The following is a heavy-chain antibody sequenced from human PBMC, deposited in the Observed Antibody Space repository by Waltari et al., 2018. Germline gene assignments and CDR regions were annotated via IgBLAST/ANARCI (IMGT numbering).Heavy chain of an antibody. Sequence: EVQLVESGGGLVQPGGSLRLSFASSGFTFGDYWMPWVRQPPGKGLEWVSRINIDGGYISYTDSVKGRFTISRDNAKNTLFLQLNSLRAEDTAVYYCARKGGRGYPYGPFYYDHWGQGTLVTVSP. J-gene: IGHJ4*02. CDR3: ARKGGRGYPYGPFYYDH. CDR2: INIDGGYI. V-gene: IGHV3-74*01. CDR1: GFTFGDYW. D-gene: IGHD5-18*01.